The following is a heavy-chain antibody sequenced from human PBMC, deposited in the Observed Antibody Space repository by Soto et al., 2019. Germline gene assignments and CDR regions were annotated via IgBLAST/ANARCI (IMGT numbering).Heavy chain of an antibody. Sequence: ASVKVSCKASGYTFTSYSISWVRQAPGQGLEWMGWITVYNGDTNYAQKLQGRVTMTVDTSTSTAYMELRGLRSEDTAVYYCARTRYCSDTSCHHYFDYWGQGTLVTVS. CDR3: ARTRYCSDTSCHHYFDY. D-gene: IGHD2-2*01. J-gene: IGHJ4*02. CDR2: ITVYNGDT. V-gene: IGHV1-18*01. CDR1: GYTFTSYS.